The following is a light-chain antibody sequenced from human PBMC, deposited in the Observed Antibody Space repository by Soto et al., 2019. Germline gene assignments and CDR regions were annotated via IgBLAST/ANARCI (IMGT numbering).Light chain of an antibody. CDR3: QQHGSSPIT. Sequence: EVVLTHSLATLSLSPCERASLSSRASQSVSTYLAWYQQKPGQAPRLLIYGASSRATGIPNRFSGSGSGTDFSLTITRLEPEDFAVYYCQQHGSSPITFGQGRRLE. CDR1: QSVSTY. V-gene: IGKV3-20*01. J-gene: IGKJ5*01. CDR2: GAS.